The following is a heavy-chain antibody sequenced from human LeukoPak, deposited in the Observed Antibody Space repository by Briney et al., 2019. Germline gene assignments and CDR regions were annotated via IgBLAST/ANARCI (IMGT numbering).Heavy chain of an antibody. CDR1: GGSFRGYY. CDR3: ARQSGYEYDY. V-gene: IGHV4-59*08. Sequence: PSETLSLTCAVYGGSFRGYYWSWIRQPPGKGLEWIGSIYYSGSTNYNPSLKSRVTISVDTSKNQFSLKLSSVTAADTAVYYCARQSGYEYDYWGQGTLVTVSS. CDR2: IYYSGST. D-gene: IGHD3-3*01. J-gene: IGHJ4*02.